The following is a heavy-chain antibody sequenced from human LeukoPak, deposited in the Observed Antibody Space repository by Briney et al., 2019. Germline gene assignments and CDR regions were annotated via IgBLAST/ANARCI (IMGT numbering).Heavy chain of an antibody. V-gene: IGHV4-59*01. CDR1: GGSINTYY. J-gene: IGHJ4*02. Sequence: PSETLSLTCSVSGGSINTYYWSWIRQPPGKALEWIGYIYYSGSTNYNPSLKSRVTISVDTSKNQFSLRLNSVTAADTAVYYCARAGAGGGDFDYWGQGTLVTVSS. CDR2: IYYSGST. D-gene: IGHD2-21*01. CDR3: ARAGAGGGDFDY.